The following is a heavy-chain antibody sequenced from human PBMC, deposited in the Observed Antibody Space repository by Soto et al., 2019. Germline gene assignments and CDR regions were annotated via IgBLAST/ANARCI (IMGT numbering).Heavy chain of an antibody. D-gene: IGHD1-1*01. CDR3: ARDEAGLERRGTPFGY. CDR1: GFTFSSYA. J-gene: IGHJ4*02. V-gene: IGHV3-30-3*01. Sequence: QVQLVESGGGVVQPGRSLRLSCAASGFTFSSYAMHWVRQAPGKGLEWVAVISYDGSNKYYADSVKGRFTISRDNSKNTLYLQMNSLRAEDTAVYYCARDEAGLERRGTPFGYWGQGTLVTASS. CDR2: ISYDGSNK.